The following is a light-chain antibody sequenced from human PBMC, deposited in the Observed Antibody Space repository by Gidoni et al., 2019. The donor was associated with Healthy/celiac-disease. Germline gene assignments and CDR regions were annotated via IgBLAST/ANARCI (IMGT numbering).Light chain of an antibody. CDR3: MQALQTPRLT. J-gene: IGKJ4*01. CDR1: QSLLHSNGYNY. Sequence: DIVMTQSPLSLPVTPGEPASISCRSSQSLLHSNGYNYLDWYLQKPGQSPQLLIYLGSNRASGVPDRFSDSGSGTDFTLKISRVEAEDVGVYYCMQALQTPRLTFGGGTKVEIK. CDR2: LGS. V-gene: IGKV2-28*01.